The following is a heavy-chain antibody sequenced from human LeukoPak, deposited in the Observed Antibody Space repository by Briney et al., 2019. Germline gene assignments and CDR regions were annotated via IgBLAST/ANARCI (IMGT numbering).Heavy chain of an antibody. V-gene: IGHV1-69*06. J-gene: IGHJ4*02. Sequence: ASVKVSCKASGGTFSSYATSWVRQAPGQGLEWMGGIIPIFGTANYAQKFQGRVTITADKSTSTAYMELSSLRSEDTAVYYCAILSGYSYGYMSYWGQGTLVTVSS. CDR3: AILSGYSYGYMSY. CDR1: GGTFSSYA. CDR2: IIPIFGTA. D-gene: IGHD5-18*01.